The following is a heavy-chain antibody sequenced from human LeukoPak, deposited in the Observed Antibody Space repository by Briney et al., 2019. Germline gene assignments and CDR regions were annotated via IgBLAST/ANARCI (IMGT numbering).Heavy chain of an antibody. J-gene: IGHJ4*02. CDR2: IRYDGSNK. D-gene: IGHD2-2*01. V-gene: IGHV3-30*02. CDR3: AKEGGYCSSTSCQYFFDY. Sequence: QPGGSLRLSCAASGFTFSSYGMHWVRQAPGKGLEWVAFIRYDGSNKYYGDSVKGRFTISRDNSKNTLYLQMNSLRAEDTAVYYCAKEGGYCSSTSCQYFFDYWGQGTLVTVSS. CDR1: GFTFSSYG.